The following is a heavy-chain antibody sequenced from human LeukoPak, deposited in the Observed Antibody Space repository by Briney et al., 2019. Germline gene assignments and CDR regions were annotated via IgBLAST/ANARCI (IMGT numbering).Heavy chain of an antibody. Sequence: GGSLRLSCAASGFTFSSYAMHWVRQAPGKGLEGVAFIRYDGSNKYYAESVKGRFTISRDNSKNTLYLQMNSLRAEDTAVYYCAKDVTAIIDAFDIWGQGTMVTVSS. CDR3: AKDVTAIIDAFDI. CDR2: IRYDGSNK. V-gene: IGHV3-30*02. CDR1: GFTFSSYA. J-gene: IGHJ3*02. D-gene: IGHD2-21*02.